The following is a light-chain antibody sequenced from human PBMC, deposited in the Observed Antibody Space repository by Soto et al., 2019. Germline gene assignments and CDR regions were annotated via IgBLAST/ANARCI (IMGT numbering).Light chain of an antibody. CDR1: QSVSSSY. J-gene: IGKJ5*01. V-gene: IGKV3-11*01. Sequence: EIVLTQSPGTLSLSPGKRATLSCRASQSVSSSYLAWYQQKPGQAPRLLIYDASNRATGIPARFSGSGSGTDFTLTISSLEPEDFAVYYCQQRSNWPRTFGQGTRLEIK. CDR3: QQRSNWPRT. CDR2: DAS.